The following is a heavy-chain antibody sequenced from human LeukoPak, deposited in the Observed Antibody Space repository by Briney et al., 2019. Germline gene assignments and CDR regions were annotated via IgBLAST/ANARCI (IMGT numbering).Heavy chain of an antibody. Sequence: SEALSLTCTVSGGSIISTSSYWVWIRQHPGKGLEWIETIYYSGTTYYNPSLKSRVTISVDTSKNHFSLNLSSLTAADTAVYYCARDTGPSGTAFDSWGPGTLVTVSS. J-gene: IGHJ4*02. V-gene: IGHV4-39*07. CDR1: GGSIISTSSY. D-gene: IGHD2-2*01. CDR2: IYYSGTT. CDR3: ARDTGPSGTAFDS.